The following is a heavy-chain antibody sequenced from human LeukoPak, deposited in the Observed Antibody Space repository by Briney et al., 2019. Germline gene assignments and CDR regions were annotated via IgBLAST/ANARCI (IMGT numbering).Heavy chain of an antibody. CDR2: INHSGST. D-gene: IGHD3-10*01. CDR3: ARAVGWFGGSSYYFDY. CDR1: GGSFSGYY. J-gene: IGHJ4*02. V-gene: IGHV4-34*01. Sequence: PSETLSLTCAVYGGSFSGYYWSWIRQPPGKGLEWIGEINHSGSTNYNPSLKSRVTISVDTSKNQFSLKLSSVTAADTAVYYCARAVGWFGGSSYYFDYWGQGTLVTVSS.